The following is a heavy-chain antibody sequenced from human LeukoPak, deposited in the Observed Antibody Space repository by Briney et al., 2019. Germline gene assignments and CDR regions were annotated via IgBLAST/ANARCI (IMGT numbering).Heavy chain of an antibody. V-gene: IGHV4-4*02. CDR2: IYHSGST. Sequence: PSGTLSLTCAVSGVSISSDSWWWSWVRQPPGKGLEWIGQIYHSGSTNYNPSLRNLVTISLDKSKNQFSLKLSSVTVADTAVYYCARELAAAGTFNYWGQGTLVTVSS. J-gene: IGHJ4*02. D-gene: IGHD6-13*01. CDR3: ARELAAAGTFNY. CDR1: GVSISSDSW.